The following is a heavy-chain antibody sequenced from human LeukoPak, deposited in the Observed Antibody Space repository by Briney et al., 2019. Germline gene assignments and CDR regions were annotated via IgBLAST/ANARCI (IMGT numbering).Heavy chain of an antibody. CDR2: IKFDGREE. CDR3: KSGGAAPGSFDN. Sequence: GGSLRLSCAASGFTFSSYAMHWMRQAPGKGLEWVANIKFDGREEYYVDSVKGRFTISRDNAKNSVYLQLNSLRVEDTAVYYCKSGGAAPGSFDNWGQGTLVTVSP. D-gene: IGHD6-13*01. V-gene: IGHV3-7*01. CDR1: GFTFSSYA. J-gene: IGHJ4*02.